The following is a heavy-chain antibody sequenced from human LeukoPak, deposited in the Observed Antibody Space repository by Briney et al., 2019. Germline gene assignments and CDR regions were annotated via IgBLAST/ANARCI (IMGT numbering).Heavy chain of an antibody. CDR1: GGTFSSYA. D-gene: IGHD6-19*01. Sequence: ASVKVSCKASGGTFSSYAISWVRQAPGQGLEWMGGIIPIFGTANYAQKFQGRVTITTDKSTSTAYMELSSPRSEDTAVYYCARVVGAPNSGWYYFDYWGQGTLVTVSS. V-gene: IGHV1-69*05. CDR2: IIPIFGTA. CDR3: ARVVGAPNSGWYYFDY. J-gene: IGHJ4*02.